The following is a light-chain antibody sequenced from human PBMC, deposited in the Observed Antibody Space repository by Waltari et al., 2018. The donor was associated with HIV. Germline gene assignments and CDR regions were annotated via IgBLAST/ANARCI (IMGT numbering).Light chain of an antibody. CDR2: AAS. CDR1: QSITTY. Sequence: DIQMTHSPSSLSVSVGDRVTLTCRASQSITTYLNWYQQKPGKAPKLLIYAASNLQIGVPSRFRGSGSGTDFTLTISSLQPEDFATYYCQQSYITPHTFGQGTKVEIK. J-gene: IGKJ1*01. V-gene: IGKV1-39*01. CDR3: QQSYITPHT.